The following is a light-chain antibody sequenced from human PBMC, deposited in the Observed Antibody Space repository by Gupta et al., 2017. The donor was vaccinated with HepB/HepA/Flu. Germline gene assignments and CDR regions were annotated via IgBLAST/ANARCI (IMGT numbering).Light chain of an antibody. CDR2: RNN. CDR3: AAWDDSLRGVV. J-gene: IGLJ2*01. V-gene: IGLV1-47*01. Sequence: QSVVTQPPSASGTPGQRVTNYYSGSSSNIGSNYVYWYQQLPGTAPKLLISRNNQRPSGVPDRFSGSKSGTSASLAISGLRSEDEADYYCAAWDDSLRGVVFGGGTKLTVL. CDR1: SSNIGSNY.